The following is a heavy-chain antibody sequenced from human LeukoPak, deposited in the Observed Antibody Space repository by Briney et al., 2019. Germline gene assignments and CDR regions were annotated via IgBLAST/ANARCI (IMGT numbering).Heavy chain of an antibody. J-gene: IGHJ4*02. CDR1: GGSFSGYY. D-gene: IGHD2-2*01. CDR2: VNHSGST. Sequence: SETLSLTCAVYGGSFSGYYWSWIRQPPGNGLEWIGEVNHSGSTNYNPSLKSRVTISVDTSKNQFSLKLSSVTAADTAVYYCARLAYCSSTSCRRGYYFDYWGQGILVTVSS. V-gene: IGHV4-34*01. CDR3: ARLAYCSSTSCRRGYYFDY.